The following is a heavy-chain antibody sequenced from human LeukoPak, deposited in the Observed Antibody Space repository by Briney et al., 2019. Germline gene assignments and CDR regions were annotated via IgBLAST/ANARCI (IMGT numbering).Heavy chain of an antibody. CDR3: ARQSGSYGGILDN. V-gene: IGHV4-39*01. Sequence: PSETLSLTCTVSGGSICSGGYYWSWIRQHPGKGLEWIGHIYYSGSTYYNPSLKSRVTISVDTSRNEFSLRLSSVTAADTALYFCARQSGSYGGILDNWGQGILGTVSS. J-gene: IGHJ4*02. CDR1: GGSICSGGYY. CDR2: IYYSGST. D-gene: IGHD1-26*01.